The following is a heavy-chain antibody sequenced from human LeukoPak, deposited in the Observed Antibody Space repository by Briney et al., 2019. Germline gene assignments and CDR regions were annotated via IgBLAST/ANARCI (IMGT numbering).Heavy chain of an antibody. D-gene: IGHD2-2*01. CDR3: ARALRVVPAAIGRAYYGMDV. CDR1: GYTFTSYG. V-gene: IGHV1-18*01. Sequence: ASVKVSCKASGYTFTSYGISWVRQAPGQGLEWMGWISAYNGNTNYAQKLQGRVTMTTDTSTSTAYMELRSLRSDDTAVYYCARALRVVPAAIGRAYYGMDVWGQGTTVTVSS. J-gene: IGHJ6*02. CDR2: ISAYNGNT.